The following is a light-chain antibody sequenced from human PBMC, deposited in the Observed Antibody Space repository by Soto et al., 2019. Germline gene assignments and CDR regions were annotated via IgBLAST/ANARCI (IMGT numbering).Light chain of an antibody. CDR1: SSDIGGYNF. Sequence: QSVLTQPASVSGSPGQSITISCTGTSSDIGGYNFVSWYQQHPGKAPKLMIYDVSNRPSGVSNRFSGSKSGNTASLTISGLQPEDEADYYCSSYTRGSTDVFGTGT. CDR3: SSYTRGSTDV. V-gene: IGLV2-14*01. CDR2: DVS. J-gene: IGLJ1*01.